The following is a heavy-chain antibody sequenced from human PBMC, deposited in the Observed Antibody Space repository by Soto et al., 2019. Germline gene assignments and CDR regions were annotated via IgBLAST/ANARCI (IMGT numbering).Heavy chain of an antibody. CDR1: GISLSSSSYY. D-gene: IGHD2-2*01. Sequence: PSDTMSLTCTVSGISLSSSSYYWSWIRQPPGKGLEWIGSIYYSGSTYYNPSLKSRVTISADKSINTAYLQWSSLKASDTAMYYCARDYCSGTTCYEFDYWSQGTQVSVSS. CDR3: ARDYCSGTTCYEFDY. V-gene: IGHV4-39*07. CDR2: IYYSGST. J-gene: IGHJ4*02.